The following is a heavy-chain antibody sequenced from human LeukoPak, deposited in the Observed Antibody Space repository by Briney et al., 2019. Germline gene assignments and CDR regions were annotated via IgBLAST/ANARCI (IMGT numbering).Heavy chain of an antibody. J-gene: IGHJ5*02. CDR1: GFTFTCYY. V-gene: IGHV1-46*01. CDR3: ARDNSGGSTWWFDP. Sequence: GASVKVSCKASGFTFTCYYMHWVRQAPGQGLEWMGIINPSGSYTSYAQKFQGRVTMTRDTSTSTVYMELSSLRSEDTAVYYCARDNSGGSTWWFDPWGQGTLVTVSS. D-gene: IGHD2-15*01. CDR2: INPSGSYT.